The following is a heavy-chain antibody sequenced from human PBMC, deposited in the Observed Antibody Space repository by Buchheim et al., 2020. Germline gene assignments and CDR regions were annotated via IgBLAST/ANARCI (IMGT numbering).Heavy chain of an antibody. J-gene: IGHJ5*02. CDR1: GFTFSSYG. Sequence: QVQLVESGGGVVQPGRSLRLSCAASGFTFSSYGMHWVRQAPGKGLAWVAVIWYDGSNKYYADSVKGRFTISRDNSKNTLYLEMNSLRAEDTAVYYCARFDQAGLFDPWGQGTL. CDR2: IWYDGSNK. CDR3: ARFDQAGLFDP. D-gene: IGHD3-9*01. V-gene: IGHV3-33*01.